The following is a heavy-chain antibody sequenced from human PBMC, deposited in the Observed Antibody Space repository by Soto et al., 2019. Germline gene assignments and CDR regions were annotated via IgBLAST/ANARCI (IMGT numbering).Heavy chain of an antibody. CDR3: AKSLRYFDWLPAV. V-gene: IGHV3-23*01. CDR2: ISATGYI. D-gene: IGHD3-9*01. J-gene: IGHJ6*02. Sequence: PGGSLRLSCAASGFTFSTYAMNWVRQAPGRGLEWVSSISATGYIYYADSVKGQFTISRDNSKNTLYLQMNSLRAEDTAVYYCAKSLRYFDWLPAVWGQGTTVT. CDR1: GFTFSTYA.